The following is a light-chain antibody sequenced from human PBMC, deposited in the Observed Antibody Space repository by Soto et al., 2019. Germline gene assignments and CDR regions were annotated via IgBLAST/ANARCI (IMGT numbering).Light chain of an antibody. CDR2: DVF. J-gene: IGKJ4*02. V-gene: IGKV3-11*01. CDR3: QQRRNWPWLT. Sequence: ETVLTQSPATLSLSPGERATLSCRASQSVNNYLAWYQQKPGQAPRLVIYDVFNRATCTPARFSGSGSGTDFTLTISSLVPEDFGVYYCQQRRNWPWLTFGGGTRVEI. CDR1: QSVNNY.